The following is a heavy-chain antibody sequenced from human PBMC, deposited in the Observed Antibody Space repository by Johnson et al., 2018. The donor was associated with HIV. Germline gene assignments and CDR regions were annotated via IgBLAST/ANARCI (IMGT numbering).Heavy chain of an antibody. J-gene: IGHJ3*02. CDR2: IRYDGTNK. CDR1: GFTFSSYD. CDR3: AKTRTTVTTIDAFDI. Sequence: VQLVESGGGVVQPGGSLRLSCETSGFTFSSYDMHWVRQAPGKGLEWVAFIRYDGTNKHFADSVKGRFTISRDNSKNKLYLQMNSLRAEDTAVYYCAKTRTTVTTIDAFDIWGQGTMVTVSS. D-gene: IGHD4-17*01. V-gene: IGHV3-30*02.